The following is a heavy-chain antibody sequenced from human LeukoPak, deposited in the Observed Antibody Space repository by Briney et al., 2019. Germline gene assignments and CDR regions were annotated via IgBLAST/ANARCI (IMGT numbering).Heavy chain of an antibody. CDR3: ARDVHYYDSSGYLVY. CDR2: IKQDGSEK. V-gene: IGHV3-7*01. Sequence: GGSLRPSCAASGFTFSSYWMSWVRQAPGKGLEWVANIKQDGSEKYYVDSVKGRFTISRDNAKNSLSLQMNSLRAEDTAVYYCARDVHYYDSSGYLVYWGQGTLVTVSS. D-gene: IGHD3-22*01. CDR1: GFTFSSYW. J-gene: IGHJ4*02.